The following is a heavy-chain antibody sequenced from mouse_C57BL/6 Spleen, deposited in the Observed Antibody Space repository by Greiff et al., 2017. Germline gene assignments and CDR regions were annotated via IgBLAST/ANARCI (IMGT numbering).Heavy chain of an antibody. D-gene: IGHD1-1*01. Sequence: VKLMESGAELVMPGASVKLSCKASGYTFTSYWMHWVKQRPGQGLEWIGEIDPSDSYTNYNQKFKGKSTLTVDKSSSTAYMQPSSLTSEDTAVHYCASQYYGSSYYSHWYFDGWGTGTTVTVAS. CDR3: ASQYYGSSYYSHWYFDG. V-gene: IGHV1-69*01. CDR2: IDPSDSYT. CDR1: GYTFTSYW. J-gene: IGHJ1*03.